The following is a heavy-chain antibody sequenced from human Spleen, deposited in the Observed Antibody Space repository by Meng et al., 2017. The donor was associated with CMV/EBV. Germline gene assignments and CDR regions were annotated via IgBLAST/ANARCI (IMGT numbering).Heavy chain of an antibody. CDR2: ISWNSGSI. D-gene: IGHD6-13*01. J-gene: IGHJ4*02. Sequence: GGSLRLSCAASGFTFDDYAMHWVRKAPGKGLGWVSGISWNSGSIGYADSVKGRFTISRDNAKNCLYLQMNSLRAEDTALYYCAKDMFAKRPYSSPRVYWGQGTLVTVSS. V-gene: IGHV3-9*01. CDR1: GFTFDDYA. CDR3: AKDMFAKRPYSSPRVY.